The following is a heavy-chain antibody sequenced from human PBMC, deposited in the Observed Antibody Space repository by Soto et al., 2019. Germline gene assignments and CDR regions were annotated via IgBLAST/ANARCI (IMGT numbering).Heavy chain of an antibody. CDR2: IYHSGST. D-gene: IGHD3-10*01. CDR3: ARGDYGSGSYYGVTFDY. Sequence: PSETLSLTCAVSGGSISSGGYSWSWIRQPPGKGLEWIGYIYHSGSTYYNPSLKSRVTISVDRSKNQFSLKLSSVTAADTAVYYCARGDYGSGSYYGVTFDYWGQGTLVTVSS. V-gene: IGHV4-30-2*01. J-gene: IGHJ4*02. CDR1: GGSISSGGYS.